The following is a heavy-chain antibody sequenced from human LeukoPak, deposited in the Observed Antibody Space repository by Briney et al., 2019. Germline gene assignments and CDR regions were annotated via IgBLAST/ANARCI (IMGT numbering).Heavy chain of an antibody. J-gene: IGHJ4*02. V-gene: IGHV3-23*01. CDR3: AKNPVSDFYERAHFDY. D-gene: IGHD2/OR15-2a*01. Sequence: PGGSLRLSCAASGFTFSSYAMSWVRQAPGKGLEWGSAISGSGGSTYYADSVKGRFTISRDNSKNTLYLQMNSLRAEDTAVYYCAKNPVSDFYERAHFDYWGQGTLVTVSS. CDR1: GFTFSSYA. CDR2: ISGSGGST.